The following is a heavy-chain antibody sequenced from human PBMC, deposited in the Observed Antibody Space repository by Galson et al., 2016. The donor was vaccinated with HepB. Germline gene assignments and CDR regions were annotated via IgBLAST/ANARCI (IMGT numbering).Heavy chain of an antibody. CDR2: NSRENNRI. CDR1: GFTFSDYA. CDR3: VRDRDWAFDY. J-gene: IGHJ4*02. D-gene: IGHD3-9*01. V-gene: IGHV3-48*01. Sequence: SLRLSCAASGFTFSDYAMNWVRQAPGKGLEWISHNSRENNRIDYADSVKGRFTVSRDNGKKSLYLQMNSLRVEDTAVYDCVRDRDWAFDYWGQGLLVTV.